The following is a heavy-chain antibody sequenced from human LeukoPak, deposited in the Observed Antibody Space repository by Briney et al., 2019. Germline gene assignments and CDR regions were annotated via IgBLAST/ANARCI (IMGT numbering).Heavy chain of an antibody. CDR2: ISGSGGST. D-gene: IGHD3-16*01. CDR1: GFTFSSYA. CDR3: AKDIDLTYYFDY. V-gene: IGHV3-23*01. Sequence: GGSLRLSYAASGFTFSSYAMSWVRQAPGKGLEWVSAISGSGGSTYYADSVKGRFTISRDNSKNTLYLQMNSLRAEDTAVYYCAKDIDLTYYFDYWGQGTLVTVSS. J-gene: IGHJ4*02.